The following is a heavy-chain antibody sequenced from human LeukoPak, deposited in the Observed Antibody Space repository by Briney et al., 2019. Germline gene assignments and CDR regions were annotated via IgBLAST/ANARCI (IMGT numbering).Heavy chain of an antibody. D-gene: IGHD6-6*01. Sequence: SETLSLTCTVSGGSISSSSYYWGWLRQPPGKGLEWIGSIYYSGSTYYNPSLNSRVTISVDTSKNQFSLKLSSVTAADTAVYYCAKLVSSIAALARYYYYMDVWGKGTTVTVSS. CDR1: GGSISSSSYY. J-gene: IGHJ6*03. CDR3: AKLVSSIAALARYYYYMDV. CDR2: IYYSGST. V-gene: IGHV4-39*01.